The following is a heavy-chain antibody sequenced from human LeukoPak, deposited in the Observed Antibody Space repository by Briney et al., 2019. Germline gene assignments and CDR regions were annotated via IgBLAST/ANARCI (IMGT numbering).Heavy chain of an antibody. CDR3: AKDRGIISDY. CDR1: GFTFSNYG. V-gene: IGHV3-23*01. Sequence: GGTLRLSCAASGFTFSNYGMSWVRQAPGKGLEWVSSISGSGDSTYYADSVKGRFTISRDNSKNTLYLQMNSLRAEDTAVYYCAKDRGIISDYWGQGTLVTVS. CDR2: ISGSGDST. J-gene: IGHJ4*02. D-gene: IGHD3-10*01.